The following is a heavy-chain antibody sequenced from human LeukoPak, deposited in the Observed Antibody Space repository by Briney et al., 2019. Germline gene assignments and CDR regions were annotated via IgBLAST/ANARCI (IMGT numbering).Heavy chain of an antibody. D-gene: IGHD3-22*01. V-gene: IGHV4-59*08. CDR1: GGSISSYY. Sequence: MTSETLSLTCTVSGGSISSYYWSWIRQPPGKGLEWIGYIYYSGSTNYNPSLKSRVTISVDTSKNQFSLKLSSVTAADTAVYYCASIDYYDSSGYYPLYYYYYMDVWGKGTTVTVSS. CDR3: ASIDYYDSSGYYPLYYYYYMDV. J-gene: IGHJ6*03. CDR2: IYYSGST.